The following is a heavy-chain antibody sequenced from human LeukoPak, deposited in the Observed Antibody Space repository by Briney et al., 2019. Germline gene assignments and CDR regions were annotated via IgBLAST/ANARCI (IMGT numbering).Heavy chain of an antibody. CDR3: AKNSLVFRGNDAFDI. CDR1: GFTFSSYA. D-gene: IGHD3-10*01. Sequence: SLRLSCAASGFTFSSYAMHWVRQAPGKGLEWVAVISYDGSNKYYADSVKGRFTISRDNSKNTLYLQMNSLRAEDTAVYYCAKNSLVFRGNDAFDIWGQGTMVTVSS. V-gene: IGHV3-30*18. CDR2: ISYDGSNK. J-gene: IGHJ3*02.